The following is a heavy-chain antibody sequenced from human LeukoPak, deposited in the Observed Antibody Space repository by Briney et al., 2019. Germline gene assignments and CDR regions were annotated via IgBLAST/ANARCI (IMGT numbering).Heavy chain of an antibody. V-gene: IGHV3-23*01. CDR1: GFTFSGSG. Sequence: GGSLRLSCAASGFTFSGSGMSWVRQAPGKGLEWISSSGDSDGSTYYADSLKGRFTISRDNSKNTLYLQMNNLRAEDTAVYFCAKASPPSYYYDGSGPYWGQGTLVTVSS. CDR3: AKASPPSYYYDGSGPY. CDR2: SGDSDGST. D-gene: IGHD3-22*01. J-gene: IGHJ4*02.